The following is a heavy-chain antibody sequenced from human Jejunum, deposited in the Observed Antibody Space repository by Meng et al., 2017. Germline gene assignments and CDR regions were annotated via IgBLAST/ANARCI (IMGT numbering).Heavy chain of an antibody. CDR1: GFTFSNFY. V-gene: IGHV3-11*01. D-gene: IGHD6-25*01. CDR3: ARDRGAAGTDY. Sequence: VQLGEAGGALVRPGGSLSLSCAASGFTFSNFYMRWIRLAPGKGLEWVSDISPTSSNIYYADTVKGRFTISRDNAKNSMYLHMNSLRADDTAVYYCARDRGAAGTDYWGQGTLVTVSS. CDR2: ISPTSSNI. J-gene: IGHJ4*02.